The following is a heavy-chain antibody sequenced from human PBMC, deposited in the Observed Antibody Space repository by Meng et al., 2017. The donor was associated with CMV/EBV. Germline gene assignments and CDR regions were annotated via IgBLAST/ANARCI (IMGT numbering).Heavy chain of an antibody. Sequence: KVSCKGSGYSFSSHWIGWVRQMPGKGLEWMGIIYPDDSDTRYSPSFQGQVTISADKSISTAYLQWSSLKAPDTAIYYCAKWGPMVRRLYYFDFWGQGTPVTVSS. J-gene: IGHJ4*02. D-gene: IGHD3-10*01. V-gene: IGHV5-51*01. CDR2: IYPDDSDT. CDR1: GYSFSSHW. CDR3: AKWGPMVRRLYYFDF.